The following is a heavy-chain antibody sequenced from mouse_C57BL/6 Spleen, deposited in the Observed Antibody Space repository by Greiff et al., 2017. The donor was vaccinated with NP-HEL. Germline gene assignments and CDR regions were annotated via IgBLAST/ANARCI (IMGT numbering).Heavy chain of an antibody. Sequence: VQLQQSGPGLVQPSQSLSITCTVPGFSSPITAPTPLLPSPFPFLSFLFVIFSVGSTYYNAAFISRLSISKDNSKSQVFFKMNSLQADDTAIYYCARKDGYYFYAMDYWGQGTSVTVSS. CDR1: GFSSPITA. D-gene: IGHD2-3*01. CDR2: IFSVGST. V-gene: IGHV2-2*01. J-gene: IGHJ4*01. CDR3: ARKDGYYFYAMDY.